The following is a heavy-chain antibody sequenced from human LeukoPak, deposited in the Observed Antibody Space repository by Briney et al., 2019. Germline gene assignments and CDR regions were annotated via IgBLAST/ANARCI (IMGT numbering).Heavy chain of an antibody. CDR2: IKDDGRQK. V-gene: IGHV3-7*01. J-gene: IGHJ4*02. CDR1: GFTFSRYW. Sequence: GGPLRLSCAPSGFTFSRYWMTWVRQTPGKGLEWVASIKDDGRQKYYVDSVKGRFTVSRDNAKSSAYLQMDSLRVEDTALYYCARDARRGFDTWGQGTLVTVSS. CDR3: ARDARRGFDT.